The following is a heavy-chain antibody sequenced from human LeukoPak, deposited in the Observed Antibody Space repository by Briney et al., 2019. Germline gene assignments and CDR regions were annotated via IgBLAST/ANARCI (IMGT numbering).Heavy chain of an antibody. J-gene: IGHJ3*02. CDR1: GGSISSYY. CDR3: AREMSVTDAFDI. CDR2: IYTSGST. V-gene: IGHV4-4*07. Sequence: PSETLSLTCTVSGGSISSYYWSWIRQPAGKGLEWIGRIYTSGSTNYNPSLKSRVTMSLDTSKNQSSLKLSSVTAADTAVYYCAREMSVTDAFDIWGQGTMVTVSS.